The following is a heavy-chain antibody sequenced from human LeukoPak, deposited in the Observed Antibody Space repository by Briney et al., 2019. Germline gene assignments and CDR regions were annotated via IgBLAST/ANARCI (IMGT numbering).Heavy chain of an antibody. CDR1: GNSISSGDNY. CDR3: ASFYCSGGSCYQYYSYYYMDV. Sequence: SETLSLTCTVSGNSISSGDNYWSWIRQPAEKGLEWIGRIYPSGSTNYNPSLRSRVTMSIDTSKDQFSLELTSVTAADTAVYYCASFYCSGGSCYQYYSYYYMDVWGKGTTVTISS. D-gene: IGHD2-15*01. J-gene: IGHJ6*03. CDR2: IYPSGST. V-gene: IGHV4-61*02.